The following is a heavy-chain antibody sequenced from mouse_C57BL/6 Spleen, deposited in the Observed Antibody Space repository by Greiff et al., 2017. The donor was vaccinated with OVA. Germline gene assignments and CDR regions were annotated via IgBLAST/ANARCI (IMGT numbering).Heavy chain of an antibody. CDR1: GYTFTSYW. J-gene: IGHJ2*01. Sequence: QVQLQQPGAELVMPGASVKLSCKASGYTFTSYWMHWVKQRPGQGLEWIGEIDPSDSYTNYNQKFKGKSTLTVDKSSSTASMQLSSLTSEDAVVYYGTRERGATTVGERGYFDDWGQGTTLTVSS. CDR2: IDPSDSYT. V-gene: IGHV1-69*01. D-gene: IGHD1-1*01. CDR3: TRERGATTVGERGYFDD.